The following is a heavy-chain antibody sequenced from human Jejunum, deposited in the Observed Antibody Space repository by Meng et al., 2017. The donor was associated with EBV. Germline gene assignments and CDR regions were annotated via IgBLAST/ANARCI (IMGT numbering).Heavy chain of an antibody. V-gene: IGHV4-4*02. CDR1: GGSISDNDW. D-gene: IGHD3-22*01. CDR2: IYHGGGT. CDR3: AGNGYYALEY. Sequence: GSGTRREHPSEPLALTCVVSGGSISDNDWWSWVRQPPGNGLEWLGEIYHGGGTNYNPSLESRVTISVDKSKNQFSLKLNSVTVADTAVYYCAGNGYYALEYWGPGILVTVSS. J-gene: IGHJ4*02.